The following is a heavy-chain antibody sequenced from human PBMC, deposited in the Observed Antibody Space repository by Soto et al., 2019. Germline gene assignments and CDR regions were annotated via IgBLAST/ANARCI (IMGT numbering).Heavy chain of an antibody. CDR3: AAQPRFGDLSPDSYGMDV. D-gene: IGHD3-10*01. Sequence: EVQLLESGGGLVQPGGSLRLSCAASGFTFSSYAMSWVRQAPGKGLEWVSAITGSGGRTYYADSVKGRFTISRDNSKNTLYLQMNSLRVEDTAVYYCAAQPRFGDLSPDSYGMDVWGQGTKVTVSS. CDR1: GFTFSSYA. CDR2: ITGSGGRT. J-gene: IGHJ6*02. V-gene: IGHV3-23*01.